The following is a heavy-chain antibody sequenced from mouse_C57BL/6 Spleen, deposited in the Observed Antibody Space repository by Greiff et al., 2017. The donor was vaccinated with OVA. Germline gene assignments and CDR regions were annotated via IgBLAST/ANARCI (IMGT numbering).Heavy chain of an antibody. CDR3: ARDGPSWGYAMDY. V-gene: IGHV5-4*01. D-gene: IGHD4-1*01. CDR2: ISDGGSYT. Sequence: EVKVVESGGGLVKPGGSLKLSCAASGFTFSSYAMSWVRQTPEKRLEWVATISDGGSYTYYPDNVKGRFTISRDNAKNNLYLQMSHLKSEDTAMYYCARDGPSWGYAMDYWGQGTSVTVSS. CDR1: GFTFSSYA. J-gene: IGHJ4*01.